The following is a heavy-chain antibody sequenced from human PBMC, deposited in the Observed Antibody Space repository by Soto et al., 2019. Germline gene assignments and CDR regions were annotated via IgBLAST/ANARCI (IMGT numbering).Heavy chain of an antibody. V-gene: IGHV1-18*01. CDR2: ISAYNGNT. Sequence: QVQLVQSGAEVKKPGASVKVSCKASGYTFTSYGISWVRQAPGQGLEGMGWISAYNGNTNSAQEFQGVVTMTTDTSTSTAYTALRSLRSADTAVYYCARDSGYISRGDYWGQGTLVTVAS. CDR3: ARDSGYISRGDY. D-gene: IGHD6-13*01. CDR1: GYTFTSYG. J-gene: IGHJ4*02.